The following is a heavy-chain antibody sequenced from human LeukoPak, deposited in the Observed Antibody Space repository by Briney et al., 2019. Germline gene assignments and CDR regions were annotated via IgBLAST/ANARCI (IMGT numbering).Heavy chain of an antibody. Sequence: GGSLRLSCADSRFTFSRYSMNWVRQAPGKVLEWVSGISGSGGSIYYADSLKGRFTISKDNSKNTLYLQMNSLRAEDTAVYYCAKDHTVGATFGVYFDYWGQGTLVTVSS. CDR3: AKDHTVGATFGVYFDY. J-gene: IGHJ4*02. V-gene: IGHV3-23*01. CDR2: ISGSGGSI. D-gene: IGHD1-26*01. CDR1: RFTFSRYS.